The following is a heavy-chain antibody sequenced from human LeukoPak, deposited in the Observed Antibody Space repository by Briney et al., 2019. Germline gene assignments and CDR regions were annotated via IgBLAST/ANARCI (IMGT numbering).Heavy chain of an antibody. CDR3: AKDSGRDSSSSG. D-gene: IGHD6-6*01. CDR1: GFTFSSYA. J-gene: IGHJ4*02. Sequence: GRSLRLSCAASGFTFSSYAMGWVRQDAGKGLEWVSAISGSGGSTYSADSVNRRFTNSRDNSKNTMYLQMNSLRAEDTAVYYCAKDSGRDSSSSGWGQGTLVTVSS. V-gene: IGHV3-23*01. CDR2: ISGSGGST.